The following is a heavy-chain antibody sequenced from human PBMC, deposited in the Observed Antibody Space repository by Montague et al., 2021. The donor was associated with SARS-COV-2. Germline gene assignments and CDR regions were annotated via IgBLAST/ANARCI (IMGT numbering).Heavy chain of an antibody. CDR2: IYHSGTT. V-gene: IGHV4-38-2*02. CDR3: ARGHIVASNRAFDY. D-gene: IGHD2-21*01. J-gene: IGHJ4*02. Sequence: SETLPLTCTVSGDSITNNYYWGWIRQPPGKGLEWIGTIYHSGTTYYNPSLKSRVTISVDTSNNQFSLKLTSVTAADTAVYYCARGHIVASNRAFDYWGQGTLVTVSS. CDR1: GDSITNNYY.